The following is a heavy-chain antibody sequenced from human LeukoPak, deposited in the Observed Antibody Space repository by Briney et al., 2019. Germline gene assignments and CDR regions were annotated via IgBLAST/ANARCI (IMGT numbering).Heavy chain of an antibody. CDR3: ARARGNNYGFFDY. V-gene: IGHV3-74*01. J-gene: IGHJ4*02. Sequence: PGGSLRLSCAASGFTFSSYWMHWVRQAPGKGLVWVSRINSDGSRTYYADSVKGRFTISIDNAKNTLYLQMNSLRAEDTAVYYCARARGNNYGFFDYWGQGILVTASS. CDR2: INSDGSRT. CDR1: GFTFSSYW. D-gene: IGHD3/OR15-3a*01.